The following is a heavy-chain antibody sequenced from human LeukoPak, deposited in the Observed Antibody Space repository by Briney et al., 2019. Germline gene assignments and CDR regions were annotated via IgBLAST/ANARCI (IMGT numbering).Heavy chain of an antibody. CDR2: IDPNSGGT. Sequence: ASVKVSCKASGYTFTDYYVHWVRQAPGQGLEWVGWIDPNSGGTNYAQKFQGRVTMTRDTSISTAYMELSRLRSDDTAVYYCARDGELRPLDYWGQGTLVTVSS. V-gene: IGHV1-2*02. CDR3: ARDGELRPLDY. D-gene: IGHD1-26*01. CDR1: GYTFTDYY. J-gene: IGHJ4*02.